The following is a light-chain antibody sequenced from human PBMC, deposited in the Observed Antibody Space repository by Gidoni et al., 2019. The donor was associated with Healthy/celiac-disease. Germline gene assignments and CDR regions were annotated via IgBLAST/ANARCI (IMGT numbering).Light chain of an antibody. CDR2: GNS. CDR3: QSYDSSLHVV. J-gene: IGLJ2*01. CDR1: STNIGAGYD. Sequence: SVLTQPPPVSGAPRQRVTISCTGSSTNIGAGYDVHWYQQLPGTAPKLLIYGNSNRPSGVPDRFSGSKSGTSASLAITGLQAEDEADYYCQSYDSSLHVVFGGGTKLTVL. V-gene: IGLV1-40*01.